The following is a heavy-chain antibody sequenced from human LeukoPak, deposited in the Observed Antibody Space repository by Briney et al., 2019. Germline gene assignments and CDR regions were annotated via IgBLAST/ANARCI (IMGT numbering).Heavy chain of an antibody. J-gene: IGHJ3*02. V-gene: IGHV4-59*08. CDR2: IYYSGST. CDR1: GGSISSYY. Sequence: SETLSLTCTVSGGSISSYYWSWIRQPPGKGLEWIGYIYYSGSTNYNPSLKSRVTISVDTSKNQFSLKLSSVTAADTAVYYCARGYYDFWSCYSPDAFDIWGQGTMVTVSS. CDR3: ARGYYDFWSCYSPDAFDI. D-gene: IGHD3-3*01.